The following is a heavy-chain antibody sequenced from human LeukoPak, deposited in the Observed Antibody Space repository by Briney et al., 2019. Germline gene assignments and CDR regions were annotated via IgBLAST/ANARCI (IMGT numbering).Heavy chain of an antibody. CDR3: ARAMGDIVVVPAAIGPPEAFDI. CDR2: IYYSGST. CDR1: GGSISSSSYS. J-gene: IGHJ3*02. D-gene: IGHD2-2*01. Sequence: PSETLSLTCTVSGGSISSSSYSWGWIRQPPGKGLEWIGSIYYSGSTYYNPSLKSRVTISVDTSKNQFSLKLSSVTAADTAVYYCARAMGDIVVVPAAIGPPEAFDIWGQGTMVTVSS. V-gene: IGHV4-39*07.